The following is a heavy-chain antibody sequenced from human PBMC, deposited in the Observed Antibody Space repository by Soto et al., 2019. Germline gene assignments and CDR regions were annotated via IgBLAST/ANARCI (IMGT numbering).Heavy chain of an antibody. D-gene: IGHD6-19*01. J-gene: IGHJ4*02. CDR3: ARFSIIVSGRGRGACLDQ. CDR1: GFTFSNYW. V-gene: IGHV3-7*03. CDR2: IKEDGSEI. Sequence: EVQLVESGGCLVQPGGSLRLSCAASGFTFSNYWMSWVRQAPGKGLEWVANIKEDGSEIYHVDSVKGRFTISRDNAKNSLHMQMHSLRVDDAAVYYCARFSIIVSGRGRGACLDQWGQGTLVTVSS.